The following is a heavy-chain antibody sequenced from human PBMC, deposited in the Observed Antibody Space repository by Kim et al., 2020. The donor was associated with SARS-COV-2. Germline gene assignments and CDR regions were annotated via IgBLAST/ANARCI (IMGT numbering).Heavy chain of an antibody. CDR3: ARNYYDSSGYQLAYYYYG. CDR1: GFTFSSYA. CDR2: ISYDGSNK. D-gene: IGHD3-22*01. J-gene: IGHJ6*01. V-gene: IGHV3-30-3*01. Sequence: GGSLRRSCAASGFTFSSYAMHWVRQAPGKGLEWVAVISYDGSNKYYADSVKGRFTISRDNSKNTLYLQMNSLRAEDTAVYYCARNYYDSSGYQLAYYYYG.